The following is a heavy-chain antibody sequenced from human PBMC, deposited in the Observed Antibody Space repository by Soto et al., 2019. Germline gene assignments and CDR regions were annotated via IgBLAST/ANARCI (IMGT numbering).Heavy chain of an antibody. CDR3: ARIPIQLDGMDV. CDR2: IDWDDDK. CDR1: GFSLSTSGMR. Sequence: GSGPTLVNPTQTLTLTCTFSGFSLSTSGMRVSWIRQPPGKALEWLARIDWDDDKFYSTSLKTRLTISRDTSKNQVVLTMTNMDPVDTATYYCARIPIQLDGMDVWGQGTTVTVSS. J-gene: IGHJ6*02. V-gene: IGHV2-70*04. D-gene: IGHD1-1*01.